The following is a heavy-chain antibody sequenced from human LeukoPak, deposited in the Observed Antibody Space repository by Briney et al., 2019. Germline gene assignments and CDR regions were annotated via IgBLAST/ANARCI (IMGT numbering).Heavy chain of an antibody. J-gene: IGHJ4*02. V-gene: IGHV4-39*01. CDR3: ARQTGSGLFILP. CDR2: IYYTGNT. D-gene: IGHD3/OR15-3a*01. Sequence: PSETLSLTCTVSGVSISSSYSYWDWIRQPPGMRLEWIGSIYYTGNTYYNASLKSQVSISIDTSKNQFSLKLTSVTAADTAVYYCARQTGSGLFILPGGQGTLVTVSS. CDR1: GVSISSSYSY.